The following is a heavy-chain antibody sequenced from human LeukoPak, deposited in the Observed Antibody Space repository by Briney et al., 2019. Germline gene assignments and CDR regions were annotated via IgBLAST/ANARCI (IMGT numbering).Heavy chain of an antibody. CDR3: ARRWYSSSSVDY. CDR1: GGSITSGSSY. J-gene: IGHJ4*02. CDR2: IFYSGTT. V-gene: IGHV4-39*01. Sequence: SGTLSLTCTVSGGSITSGSSYWGWIRQSPGKGLEWIGHIFYSGTTYYSPSLKSRVTISVNTSKSQLSLKLSSVTAADTAVYYCARRWYSSSSVDYWGQGTLVTVSS. D-gene: IGHD6-6*01.